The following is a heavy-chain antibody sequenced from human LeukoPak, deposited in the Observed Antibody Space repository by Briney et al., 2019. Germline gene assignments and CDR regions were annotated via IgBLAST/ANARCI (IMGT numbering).Heavy chain of an antibody. Sequence: GGSLRLSCAASGFTFDAYEINWVRQAPGEGLEWVSYISGSGRTIYYADSVKGRFTISWDNAKNSVYLQMNRLRAEDTAVYYCARGVYGRFDSWGQGTLVTVSS. D-gene: IGHD2/OR15-2a*01. V-gene: IGHV3-48*03. CDR2: ISGSGRTI. J-gene: IGHJ5*01. CDR1: GFTFDAYE. CDR3: ARGVYGRFDS.